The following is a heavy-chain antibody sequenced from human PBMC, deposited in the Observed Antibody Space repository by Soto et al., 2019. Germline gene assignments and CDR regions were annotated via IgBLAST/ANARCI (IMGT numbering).Heavy chain of an antibody. Sequence: SETLSLTCTVSGGSISSYYWSWIRQPPGKGLEWIAYIYYTGSTNYNPSLKSRVTLSADTSKNQFSLNLSSVTAADTAMYYCARFESSVPYFVPWGQEPLFTSP. D-gene: IGHD3-22*01. CDR3: ARFESSVPYFVP. CDR1: GGSISSYY. CDR2: IYYTGST. J-gene: IGHJ5*02. V-gene: IGHV4-59*01.